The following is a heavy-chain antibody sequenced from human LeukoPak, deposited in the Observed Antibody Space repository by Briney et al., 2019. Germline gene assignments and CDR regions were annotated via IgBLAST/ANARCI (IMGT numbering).Heavy chain of an antibody. CDR3: ARVASYGHFDY. Sequence: GGSLRLSCAASGFTFSSYGMHWVRQAPGKGLEWVAVMWYDGSNKYYADSVKGRFTISRDNSKNTLYLQMNSLRAEDTAVYYCARVASYGHFDYWGQGTLVTVSS. J-gene: IGHJ4*02. V-gene: IGHV3-33*01. D-gene: IGHD5-18*01. CDR2: MWYDGSNK. CDR1: GFTFSSYG.